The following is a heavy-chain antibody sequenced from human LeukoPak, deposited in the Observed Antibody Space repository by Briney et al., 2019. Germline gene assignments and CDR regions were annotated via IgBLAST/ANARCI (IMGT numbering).Heavy chain of an antibody. J-gene: IGHJ4*02. CDR3: ARVSFMPLGYCSSTSCPAPLDY. D-gene: IGHD2-2*01. V-gene: IGHV3-64*01. CDR2: ISSNGGST. CDR1: GFTFSSYA. Sequence: PGGSLRLSCAASGFTFSSYAMHWVRQAPGKGLEYVSAISSNGGSTYYANSVKGRFTISRDNSKNTLYLQMGSLRAEDMAVYYCARVSFMPLGYCSSTSCPAPLDYWGQGTLVTVSS.